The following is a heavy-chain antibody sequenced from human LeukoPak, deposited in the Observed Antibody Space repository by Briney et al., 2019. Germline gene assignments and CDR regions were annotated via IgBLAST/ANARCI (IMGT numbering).Heavy chain of an antibody. D-gene: IGHD4-17*01. Sequence: ASVKVSCKASGYTFTSYGISWVRQAPGQGLEWMGWISAYNGNTNYAQKLQGRVTMTTDTSTSTAYMELRSLRSDDTAVYYCARVLDLTVTTQPLPYYFDYWGQGTLVTVSS. CDR3: ARVLDLTVTTQPLPYYFDY. CDR1: GYTFTSYG. J-gene: IGHJ4*02. CDR2: ISAYNGNT. V-gene: IGHV1-18*01.